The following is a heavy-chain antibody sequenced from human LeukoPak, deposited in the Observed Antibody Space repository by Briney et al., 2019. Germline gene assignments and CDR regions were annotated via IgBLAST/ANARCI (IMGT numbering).Heavy chain of an antibody. CDR3: AKDQDVAAAGTWGSIDY. J-gene: IGHJ4*02. V-gene: IGHV3-30*18. CDR1: GFAFSNYG. CDR2: ISYDATNE. D-gene: IGHD6-13*01. Sequence: GGSLRLSCAASGFAFSNYGIHWVRQAPGKGLEWVAVISYDATNEYYTDSVKGRFTISRDNSRNTLYLQMNSLRAEDTAVYYCAKDQDVAAAGTWGSIDYWGQGTLVTVSS.